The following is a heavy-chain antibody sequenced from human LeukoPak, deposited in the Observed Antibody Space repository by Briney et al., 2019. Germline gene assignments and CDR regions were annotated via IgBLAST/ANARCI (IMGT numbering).Heavy chain of an antibody. V-gene: IGHV3-23*01. J-gene: IGHJ4*02. CDR2: IGGSSGGT. Sequence: NPGGSLRLSCAAAGFTFSTYAMNWVRQAPGKGLEWVSTIGGSSGGTYYADSVKGRFTISRDNSKNTLYLQMGSLRAEDMAVYYCARDRLGSPSSRSEIDYWGQGTLVTVSS. D-gene: IGHD2-15*01. CDR3: ARDRLGSPSSRSEIDY. CDR1: GFTFSTYA.